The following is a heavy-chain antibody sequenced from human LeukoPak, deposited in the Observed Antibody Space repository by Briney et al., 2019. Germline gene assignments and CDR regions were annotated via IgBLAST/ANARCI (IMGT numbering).Heavy chain of an antibody. CDR1: GGSFSIYY. J-gene: IGHJ6*02. V-gene: IGHV4-4*07. CDR2: IYTSGST. D-gene: IGHD3-3*01. CDR3: ARGIYDFWSGYGMDV. Sequence: PSETLSLTCSVSGGSFSIYYWSWIRQPAGKGLEFIGRIYTSGSTNYNPSLKSRVTMSVDTSKNQFSLKLSSVTAADTAVYYCARGIYDFWSGYGMDVWGQGTTVTVSS.